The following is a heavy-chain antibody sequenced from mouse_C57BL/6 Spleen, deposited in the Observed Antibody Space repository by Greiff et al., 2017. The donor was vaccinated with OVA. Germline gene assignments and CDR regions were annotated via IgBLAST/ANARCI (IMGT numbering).Heavy chain of an antibody. CDR2: IHPNSGST. D-gene: IGHD4-1*01. CDR1: GYTFTSYW. Sequence: QVQLQQPGAELVKPGASVKLSCKASGYTFTSYWMHWVKQRPGQGLEWIGMIHPNSGSTNYNEKFKSKATLTVDKSSSTAYMQLSSLTSEDSAVYYCARYWDGDDYAMDYWGQGTSVTVSS. J-gene: IGHJ4*01. CDR3: ARYWDGDDYAMDY. V-gene: IGHV1-64*01.